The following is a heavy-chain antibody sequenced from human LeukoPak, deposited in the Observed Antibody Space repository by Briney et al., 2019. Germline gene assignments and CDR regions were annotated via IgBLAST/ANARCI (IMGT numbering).Heavy chain of an antibody. V-gene: IGHV1-24*01. CDR3: ATVAPADYYYYMDV. Sequence: ASVKVSCKVSGYTLTELSMDWVRQAPGKGLEWMGGFDPEDGETIYAQKFQGRVTMTEDTSTDTAYMELSSLRSEDTAVYYCATVAPADYYYYMDVWGKGTTVTVSS. J-gene: IGHJ6*03. CDR1: GYTLTELS. D-gene: IGHD6-19*01. CDR2: FDPEDGET.